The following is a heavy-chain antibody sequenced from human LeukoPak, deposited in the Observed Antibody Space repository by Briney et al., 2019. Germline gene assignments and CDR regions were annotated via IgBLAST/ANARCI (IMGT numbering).Heavy chain of an antibody. D-gene: IGHD6-19*01. CDR1: GGTFSSYT. V-gene: IGHV1-69*04. CDR2: IIPILGIA. CDR3: ARDVAVAGSFDY. Sequence: SVKVSCKASGGTFSSYTISWVRQAPGQGLEWMGRIIPILGIANYAQKFQGRVTITADKSTSTAYMELSSLRPEDTAVYYCARDVAVAGSFDYWGQGTLVTVSS. J-gene: IGHJ4*02.